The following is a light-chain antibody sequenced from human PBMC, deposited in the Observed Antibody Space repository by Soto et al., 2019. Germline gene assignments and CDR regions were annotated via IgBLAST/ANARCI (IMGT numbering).Light chain of an antibody. CDR1: SSNIGSNT. J-gene: IGLJ1*01. CDR3: AAWDDSLNGYG. CDR2: SNN. V-gene: IGLV1-44*01. Sequence: QSVLTQPPSASGTPGQRVTISCSGSSSNIGSNTVNWYQQLPGTAPKLLIYSNNQRPSGVPDRFSGSKSGTSASLAISGLQYEDEADYYCAAWDDSLNGYGFGTGTKVTV.